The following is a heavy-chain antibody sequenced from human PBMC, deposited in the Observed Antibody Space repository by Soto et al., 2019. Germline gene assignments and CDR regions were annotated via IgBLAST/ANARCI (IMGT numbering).Heavy chain of an antibody. J-gene: IGHJ4*02. CDR3: ARDQRSSTWGDFDY. CDR1: GFSFSDYS. D-gene: IGHD7-27*01. Sequence: EVQLVESGGGLVKPGGSLRLSCAASGFSFSDYSMNWVRQAPGKGLEWVSSISSSSSYIYYADSLKGRFTVSRDNAKISLYLQMNSLRAEDTAIYDCARDQRSSTWGDFDYWGQGTLVAVSS. CDR2: ISSSSSYI. V-gene: IGHV3-21*01.